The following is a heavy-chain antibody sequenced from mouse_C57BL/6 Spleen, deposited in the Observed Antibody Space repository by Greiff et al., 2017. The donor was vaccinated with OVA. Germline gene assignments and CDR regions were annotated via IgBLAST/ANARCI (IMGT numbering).Heavy chain of an antibody. Sequence: EVQGVESGGGLVKPGGSLKLSCAASGFTFSDYGMHWVRQAPEKGLEWVAYISSGSSTIYYADTVKGRFTISRDNAKNTLFLQMTSLRSEDTAMYYCAKGVNYYGSSYVGWYFDVWGTGTTVTVSS. D-gene: IGHD1-1*01. CDR1: GFTFSDYG. V-gene: IGHV5-17*01. CDR2: ISSGSSTI. J-gene: IGHJ1*03. CDR3: AKGVNYYGSSYVGWYFDV.